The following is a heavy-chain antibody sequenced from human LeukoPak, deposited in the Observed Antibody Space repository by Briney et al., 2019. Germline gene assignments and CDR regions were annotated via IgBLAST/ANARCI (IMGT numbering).Heavy chain of an antibody. CDR3: ARGGGITEPLDY. V-gene: IGHV3-7*01. CDR1: GFTLGDHW. CDR2: VRTDGREK. J-gene: IGHJ4*02. D-gene: IGHD1-14*01. Sequence: PGGSLRLSCATSGFTLGDHWMTWVRQAPGKGLEWVANVRTDGREKYYVDSVKGRFTISRDNAKNSLYLQMNSLRAEDTAVYYCARGGGITEPLDYWGQGTLVTVSS.